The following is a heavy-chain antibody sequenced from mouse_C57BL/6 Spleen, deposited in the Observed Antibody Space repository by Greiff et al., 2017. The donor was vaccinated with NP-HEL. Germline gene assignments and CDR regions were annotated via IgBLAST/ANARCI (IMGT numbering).Heavy chain of an antibody. CDR2: IDPDTGGT. Sequence: LQESGAELVRPGASVTLSCKASGYTFTDYEMHWVKQTPVHGLEWIGAIDPDTGGTAYNQKFKGKAILTADKSSSTAYMELRSLTSEDSAVYYCTRDYYGAWFAYWGQGTLVTVSA. CDR1: GYTFTDYE. D-gene: IGHD1-2*01. J-gene: IGHJ3*01. V-gene: IGHV1-15*01. CDR3: TRDYYGAWFAY.